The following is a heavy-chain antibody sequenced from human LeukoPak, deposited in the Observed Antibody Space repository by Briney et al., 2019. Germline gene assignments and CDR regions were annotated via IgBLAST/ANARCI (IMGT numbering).Heavy chain of an antibody. Sequence: GGSLRLSCAASGFTFSTYNINWVRQAPGKGLEWVSSISGTSTYIYYADSVKGRFTISRDNAKNSLFLQMNSLRAEDTAVYYCARVGIVGATRGFDYWGQGTLVTVSS. V-gene: IGHV3-21*01. D-gene: IGHD1-26*01. CDR1: GFTFSTYN. CDR2: ISGTSTYI. J-gene: IGHJ4*02. CDR3: ARVGIVGATRGFDY.